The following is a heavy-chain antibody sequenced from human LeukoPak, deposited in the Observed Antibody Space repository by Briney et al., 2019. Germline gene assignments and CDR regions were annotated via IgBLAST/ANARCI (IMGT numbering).Heavy chain of an antibody. CDR2: ISGSGGST. V-gene: IGHV3-23*01. D-gene: IGHD6-19*01. CDR3: ARDRFTSSGLFPTTYYYYGMDV. J-gene: IGHJ6*02. CDR1: GFTFSSYA. Sequence: GGSLRLSCAASGFTFSSYAMSWVRQAPGKGLEWVSAISGSGGSTYYADSVKGRFTISRDNSKNTLYLQMNSLRAEDTAVYYCARDRFTSSGLFPTTYYYYGMDVWGQGTTVTVSS.